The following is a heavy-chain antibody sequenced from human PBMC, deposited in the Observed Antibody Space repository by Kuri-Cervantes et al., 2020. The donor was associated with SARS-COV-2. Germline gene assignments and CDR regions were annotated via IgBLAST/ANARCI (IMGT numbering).Heavy chain of an antibody. D-gene: IGHD3-22*01. J-gene: IGHJ2*01. CDR2: IYYSGST. Sequence: SETLSLTCAVSGYSISSGYYWGWIRQPPGKGLEWIGSIYYSGSTYYNPSLKGRVTISVDTSKNRFSLKLSSVTAADTAVYYCARGGYYYDSSGYYMPGGEGYFDLWGRGTLVTVSS. V-gene: IGHV4-38-2*01. CDR1: GYSISSGYY. CDR3: ARGGYYYDSSGYYMPGGEGYFDL.